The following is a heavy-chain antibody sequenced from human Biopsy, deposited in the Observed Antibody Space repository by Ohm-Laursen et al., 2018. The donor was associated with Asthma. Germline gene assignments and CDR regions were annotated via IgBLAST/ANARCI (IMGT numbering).Heavy chain of an antibody. J-gene: IGHJ4*02. CDR1: AGTFNTYV. V-gene: IGHV1-69*13. D-gene: IGHD2-2*01. CDR2: INSVFGTT. Sequence: GASVKVSCKSLAGTFNTYVIGWVRQAPGQGLEWMGWINSVFGTTTYPQKFQDRVTITADDSTSTVYMELISLRSEDTAVYYCARKAGSCISRTCYSLDFWGQGTLVTVSS. CDR3: ARKAGSCISRTCYSLDF.